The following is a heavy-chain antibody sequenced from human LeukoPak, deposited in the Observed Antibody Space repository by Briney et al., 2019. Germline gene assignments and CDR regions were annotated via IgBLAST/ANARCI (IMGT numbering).Heavy chain of an antibody. V-gene: IGHV4-39*07. CDR3: ARVLFDGDYVDYYYYYYMDV. CDR1: GGSISSSSYY. D-gene: IGHD4-17*01. J-gene: IGHJ6*03. Sequence: SETLSLTCTVSGGSISSSSYYWGWIRQPPGKGLEWIGSIYHSGSTYYNPSLKSRVTISVDTSKNQFSLKLSSVTAADTAVYYCARVLFDGDYVDYYYYYYMDVWGKGTTVTVSS. CDR2: IYHSGST.